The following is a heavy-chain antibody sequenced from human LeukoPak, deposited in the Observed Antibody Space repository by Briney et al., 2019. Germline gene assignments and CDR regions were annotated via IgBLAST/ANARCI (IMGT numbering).Heavy chain of an antibody. Sequence: ASVKVSCKASGYTSTSYGISWVRQAPGQGLEWMGWISAYNGNTNYAQKLQGRVTMTTDTSTSTAYMELRSLRSDDTAVYYCARHQERYYYDSSGSDYWGQGTLVTVSS. D-gene: IGHD3-22*01. CDR1: GYTSTSYG. J-gene: IGHJ4*02. CDR2: ISAYNGNT. V-gene: IGHV1-18*01. CDR3: ARHQERYYYDSSGSDY.